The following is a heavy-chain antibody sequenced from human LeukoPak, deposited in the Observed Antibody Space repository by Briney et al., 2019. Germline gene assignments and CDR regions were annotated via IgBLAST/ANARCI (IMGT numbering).Heavy chain of an antibody. D-gene: IGHD5-18*01. V-gene: IGHV3-9*03. CDR2: ISWNSGNV. Sequence: GRSLRLSCVASGFPFDDYAMHWVRNGPGKGLEWVSGISWNSGNVGYADAVEGRFTISRDNVKNSLYLQMNSLRAEDMAFYYCARATGYSSGSVDYWGQGTLVTVFS. CDR3: ARATGYSSGSVDY. J-gene: IGHJ4*02. CDR1: GFPFDDYA.